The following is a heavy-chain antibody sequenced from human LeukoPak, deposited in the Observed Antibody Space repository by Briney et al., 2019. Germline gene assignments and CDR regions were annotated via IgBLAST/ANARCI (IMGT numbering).Heavy chain of an antibody. Sequence: ASVKVSCKASGYTFTSYGISWGRQAPGQGLEWMGWISAYNGNTNYAQKLQGRVTMTTDTSTSTAYMELRSLRSDDTAVYYCAREEDCSSTSCHNYFDYWGQGTLVTVSS. V-gene: IGHV1-18*01. CDR3: AREEDCSSTSCHNYFDY. CDR2: ISAYNGNT. J-gene: IGHJ4*02. CDR1: GYTFTSYG. D-gene: IGHD2-2*02.